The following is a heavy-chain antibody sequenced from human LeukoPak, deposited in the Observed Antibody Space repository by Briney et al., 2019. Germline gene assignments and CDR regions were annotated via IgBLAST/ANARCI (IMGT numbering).Heavy chain of an antibody. J-gene: IGHJ4*02. D-gene: IGHD6-13*01. CDR3: ASDSERAYIAAAGSYFDY. CDR1: GGSFSGYY. CDR2: INHSGST. V-gene: IGHV4-34*01. Sequence: SETLSLTCAVYGGSFSGYYWSWIRQPPGKGLEWIGEINHSGSTNYNPSLKSRVTISVDTSKNQFSLKLSSVTAADTAVYYCASDSERAYIAAAGSYFDYWGQGTLVTVSS.